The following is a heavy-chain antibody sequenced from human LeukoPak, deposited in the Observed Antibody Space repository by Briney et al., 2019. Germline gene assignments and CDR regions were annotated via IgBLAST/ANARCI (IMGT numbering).Heavy chain of an antibody. D-gene: IGHD2-15*01. Sequence: GGSLRLSCAASGFTFNRYNMNWVRRAPGKGLEWVSSIRTSSSYIYYADSVRGRFTISRDNAKKSLYLQMNSLRAEDTAVYSCARGADGVSSNSRGWFDPWGQGTLVTVSS. CDR1: GFTFNRYN. V-gene: IGHV3-21*01. CDR2: IRTSSSYI. CDR3: ARGADGVSSNSRGWFDP. J-gene: IGHJ5*02.